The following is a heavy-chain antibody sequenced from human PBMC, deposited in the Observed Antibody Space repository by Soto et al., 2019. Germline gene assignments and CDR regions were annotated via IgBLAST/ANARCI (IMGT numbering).Heavy chain of an antibody. J-gene: IGHJ4*02. CDR3: ARDLGDILTWDYFDY. CDR1: GFTFSSYW. V-gene: IGHV3-74*01. D-gene: IGHD3-9*01. Sequence: PGGSLRLSCAASGFTFSSYWMHWVRQAPGKGLVWVSRINSDGSSTSYADSVKGRFTISRDNAKNTLYLQMNSLRAEDTAVYYCARDLGDILTWDYFDYWGQGTLVTVSS. CDR2: INSDGSST.